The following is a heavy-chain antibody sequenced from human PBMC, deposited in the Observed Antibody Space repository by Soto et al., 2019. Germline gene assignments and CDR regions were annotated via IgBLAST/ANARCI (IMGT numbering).Heavy chain of an antibody. Sequence: EVQLVESGGGLVQPGGSLRLSCAASGFTFSNYWMYWVRQAPGKGLEWVSRINSDGSVSSYAYSVKGRLTISRDNVKNPLYLQMDSLRAEDTAVYYCARGDCVGGTCYSLAGSFYYYMDVWGKGTTVTVFS. V-gene: IGHV3-74*02. CDR1: GFTFSNYW. CDR3: ARGDCVGGTCYSLAGSFYYYMDV. J-gene: IGHJ6*03. CDR2: INSDGSVS. D-gene: IGHD2-15*01.